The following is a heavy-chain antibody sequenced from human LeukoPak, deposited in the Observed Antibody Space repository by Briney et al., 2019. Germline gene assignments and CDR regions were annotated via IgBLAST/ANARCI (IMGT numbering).Heavy chain of an antibody. V-gene: IGHV4-39*01. Sequence: PSETLCLTCTVSGGSIIGSTSYWGWIRQPPGKGLDWIGIINYSGSTYYNPSLRSRVTISVDTSKNQFSLKLNSVTASDTAVYYWARGYDYWGQGTLVTVSS. CDR2: INYSGST. CDR1: GGSIIGSTSY. D-gene: IGHD3-22*01. J-gene: IGHJ4*02. CDR3: ARGYDY.